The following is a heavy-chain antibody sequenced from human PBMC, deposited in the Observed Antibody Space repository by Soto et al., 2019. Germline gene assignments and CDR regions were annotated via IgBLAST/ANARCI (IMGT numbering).Heavy chain of an antibody. J-gene: IGHJ5*02. CDR2: INPNSGGT. Sequence: ASVKVSCKASGYTFTGYYMHWVRQAPGQGLEWMGWINPNSGGTNYAQKFQGRVTMTRDTSVSTAYMELSRLRSDDTAVYYCARALLRRLNRFDPWGQGTLVTVSS. D-gene: IGHD5-12*01. V-gene: IGHV1-2*02. CDR3: ARALLRRLNRFDP. CDR1: GYTFTGYY.